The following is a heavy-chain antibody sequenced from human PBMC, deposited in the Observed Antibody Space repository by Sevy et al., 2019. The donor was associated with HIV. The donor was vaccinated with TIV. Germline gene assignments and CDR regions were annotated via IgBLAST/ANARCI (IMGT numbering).Heavy chain of an antibody. CDR2: IYHSGST. CDR3: ARGRITMIGGGYYFDY. J-gene: IGHJ4*02. CDR1: GYSISSGYY. D-gene: IGHD3-22*01. Sequence: SETLSLTCAVSGYSISSGYYWGWIRQPPGKGLEWIGSIYHSGSTYYNPSLKSRVTISVDTSKNQFSLKLSSVTATDTAVYYCARGRITMIGGGYYFDYWGQGTLVTVSS. V-gene: IGHV4-38-2*01.